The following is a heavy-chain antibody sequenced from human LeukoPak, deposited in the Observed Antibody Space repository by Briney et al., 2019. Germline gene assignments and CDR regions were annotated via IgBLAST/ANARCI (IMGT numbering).Heavy chain of an antibody. CDR2: ISTDGYAT. J-gene: IGHJ4*02. Sequence: GGSLRLSCAASGLAFSAYKMHWVRQAPRKGLVWVSRISTDGYATDYADFVQGRFTASRDNTKNTWSLEMNSLRAEDTAVYYCVVGGSPGYWGQGTLVTVSS. V-gene: IGHV3-74*01. CDR3: VVGGSPGY. CDR1: GLAFSAYK. D-gene: IGHD2-15*01.